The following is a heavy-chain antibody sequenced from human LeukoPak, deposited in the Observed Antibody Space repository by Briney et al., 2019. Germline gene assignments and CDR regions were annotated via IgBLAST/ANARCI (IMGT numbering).Heavy chain of an antibody. J-gene: IGHJ4*02. CDR2: ISWNSGTI. CDR1: GFTFDDYA. V-gene: IGHV3-9*01. CDR3: AKAEGFFGGYYDH. D-gene: IGHD4-23*01. Sequence: GGSLRLSCAASGFTFDDYAMHWVRQAPGKGLEWVSGISWNSGTIDYADSVKGRFTISRDNAKNSLYLQMNSLRAEDTAFYYCAKAEGFFGGYYDHWGQGTLVTVSS.